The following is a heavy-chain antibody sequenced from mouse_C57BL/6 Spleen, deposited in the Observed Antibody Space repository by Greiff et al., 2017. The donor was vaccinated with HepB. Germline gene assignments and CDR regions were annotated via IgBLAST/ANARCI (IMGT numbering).Heavy chain of an antibody. J-gene: IGHJ2*01. Sequence: QVQLKQPGAELVKPGASVKVSCKASGYTFTSYWMHWVKQRPGQGLEWIGRIHPSDSDTNYNQKFKGKATLTVDKSSSTAYMQLSSLTSEDSAVYYCAMGIDYYYGSSYFFDYWGQGTTLTVSS. D-gene: IGHD1-1*01. V-gene: IGHV1-74*01. CDR2: IHPSDSDT. CDR1: GYTFTSYW. CDR3: AMGIDYYYGSSYFFDY.